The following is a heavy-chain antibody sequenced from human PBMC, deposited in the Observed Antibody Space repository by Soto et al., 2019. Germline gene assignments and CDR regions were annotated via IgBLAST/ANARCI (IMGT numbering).Heavy chain of an antibody. CDR2: IYYSGST. Sequence: SETLSLTCTVSGGSIIIGDYYWGWIRQPPGNCLEWIGYIYYSGSTYYNPSLKSRVTISVDTSKNQFSLKLSSVTAADTAVYYCASYLYYYDSSGYTFFDYWGQGNLVTVSS. D-gene: IGHD3-22*01. V-gene: IGHV4-30-4*01. CDR3: ASYLYYYDSSGYTFFDY. CDR1: GGSIIIGDYY. J-gene: IGHJ4*02.